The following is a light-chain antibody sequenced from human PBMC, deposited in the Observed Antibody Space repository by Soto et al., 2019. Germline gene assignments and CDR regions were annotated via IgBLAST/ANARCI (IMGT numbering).Light chain of an antibody. CDR2: DVS. V-gene: IGLV2-14*01. Sequence: QSALTQPASVSGSPGQSITISCSGTSNDVGDYNYVSWYQQHPGKAPKLIIYDVSNRPSGVSNRFSGSKSGNTASLTISGLQAEDEADYYCNSYTRSTSVVFGGGTKVTVL. CDR1: SNDVGDYNY. J-gene: IGLJ3*02. CDR3: NSYTRSTSVV.